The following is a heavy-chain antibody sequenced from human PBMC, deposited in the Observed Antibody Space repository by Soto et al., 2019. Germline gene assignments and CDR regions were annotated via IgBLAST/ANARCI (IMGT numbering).Heavy chain of an antibody. D-gene: IGHD3-16*01. Sequence: GPSVKVSCKASGGTFSSYAISWVRQAPGQGLEWMGGIIPIFGTANYAQKFQGRVTITADESTSTAYMELSSLRSEDTAVYYCARVGLRTNRRGYYFDYWGQGTLVTVSS. CDR3: ARVGLRTNRRGYYFDY. CDR1: GGTFSSYA. CDR2: IIPIFGTA. V-gene: IGHV1-69*13. J-gene: IGHJ4*02.